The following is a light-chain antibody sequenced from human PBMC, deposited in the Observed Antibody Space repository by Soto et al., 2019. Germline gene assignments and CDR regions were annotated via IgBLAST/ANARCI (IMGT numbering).Light chain of an antibody. V-gene: IGKV4-1*01. Sequence: DIVMTQSPDSLAVSLGERATINCKSSQSVLYSSNNKNYLAWYQQRPGQPPQLLIYWASTRESGVPDRFSGSGSGTDVTLTITSLQAEDVAVYYCQQYESTPPTLGQGTKLVI. J-gene: IGKJ2*01. CDR3: QQYESTPPT. CDR1: QSVLYSSNNKNY. CDR2: WAS.